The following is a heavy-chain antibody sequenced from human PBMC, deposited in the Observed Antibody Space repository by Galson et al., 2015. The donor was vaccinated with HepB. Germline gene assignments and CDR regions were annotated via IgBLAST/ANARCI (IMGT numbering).Heavy chain of an antibody. CDR1: GFSFSDYA. CDR3: AKFGCSATSCSLPFDF. D-gene: IGHD2-2*01. V-gene: IGHV3-23*01. J-gene: IGHJ4*02. CDR2: ISYSGGRG. Sequence: SLRLSCAVSGFSFSDYAMTWVRQAPGKGLEWVSGISYSGGRGDYADSVKGRFTISRDNFKNTLHLEMKSLRAEDTAVYYCAKFGCSATSCSLPFDFWGQGTPVTVSS.